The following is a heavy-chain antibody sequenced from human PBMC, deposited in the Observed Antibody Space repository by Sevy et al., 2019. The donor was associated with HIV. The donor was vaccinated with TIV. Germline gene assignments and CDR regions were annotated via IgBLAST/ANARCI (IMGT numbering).Heavy chain of an antibody. CDR2: ISSSSSYI. Sequence: GGSLRLSCAASEFTFSSYSMNWVRQAPGKGLEWVSSISSSSSYIYYADSVKGRFTISRDNAKNSLYLQMNSLRAEDTAVYYCASHYDILTGLVRAFDIWGQGTMVTVSS. J-gene: IGHJ3*02. CDR1: EFTFSSYS. CDR3: ASHYDILTGLVRAFDI. D-gene: IGHD3-9*01. V-gene: IGHV3-21*01.